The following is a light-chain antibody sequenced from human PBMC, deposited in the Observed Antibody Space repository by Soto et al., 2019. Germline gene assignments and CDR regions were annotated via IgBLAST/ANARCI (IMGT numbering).Light chain of an antibody. CDR1: QTIGNK. CDR2: GAS. Sequence: EISLAQSPTTPSLSPGVRVTLSLRATQTIGNKLAWYLQRPGQAPRLLTYGASTRATDIPARFSGSGSGTEFTLTITGLQSEDFAVYYCQQYNGWPWTFGLGTKVDIK. J-gene: IGKJ1*01. V-gene: IGKV3-15*01. CDR3: QQYNGWPWT.